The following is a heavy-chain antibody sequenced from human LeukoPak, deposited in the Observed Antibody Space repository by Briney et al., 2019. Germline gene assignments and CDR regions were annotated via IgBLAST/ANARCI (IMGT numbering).Heavy chain of an antibody. D-gene: IGHD5-24*01. Sequence: GRSLRLSCAASGFTFSSYAMHWVRRAPGKGLEWVADIWYDGSNKCYADSVKGRFTISRDNYKNTLYLQMNRLRSEDTAVYDCARGRGGDGYNWLCYFDYWGQGTLVTVSS. V-gene: IGHV3-30-3*01. CDR1: GFTFSSYA. CDR3: ARGRGGDGYNWLCYFDY. J-gene: IGHJ4*02. CDR2: IWYDGSNK.